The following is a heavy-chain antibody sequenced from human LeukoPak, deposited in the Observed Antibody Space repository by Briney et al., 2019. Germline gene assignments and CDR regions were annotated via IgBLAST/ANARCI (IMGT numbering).Heavy chain of an antibody. V-gene: IGHV1-18*01. CDR1: GYTFTSYA. CDR2: ISAYKGNT. J-gene: IGHJ4*02. D-gene: IGHD1-26*01. Sequence: ASVKVSCKASGYTFTSYAMNWVRQAPGQGLEWMGWISAYKGNTDYAQKLQGRVTMTTDTSTSTAYMELRSLRSDDTAVYYCARGGSYSGSYSFLDYWGQGTLVTVSS. CDR3: ARGGSYSGSYSFLDY.